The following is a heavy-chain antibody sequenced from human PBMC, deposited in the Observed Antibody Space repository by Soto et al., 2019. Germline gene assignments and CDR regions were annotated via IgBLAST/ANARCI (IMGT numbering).Heavy chain of an antibody. D-gene: IGHD5-12*01. J-gene: IGHJ4*02. V-gene: IGHV3-33*01. CDR1: GFTFSSYG. CDR3: ARDGGLRLRAFDY. CDR2: IWYDGSNK. Sequence: QVQLVESGGGVVQPGRSLRLSCAASGFTFSSYGMHWVRQAPGKGLEWVAVIWYDGSNKYYADSVKGRFTISRDNSKNTLYLQMNSLRAEDTAVYYCARDGGLRLRAFDYWGQGTLVTVSS.